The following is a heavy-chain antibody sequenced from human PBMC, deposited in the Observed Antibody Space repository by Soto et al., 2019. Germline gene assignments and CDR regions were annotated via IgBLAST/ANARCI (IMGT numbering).Heavy chain of an antibody. J-gene: IGHJ4*02. D-gene: IGHD6-13*01. CDR2: ISGSDGST. CDR1: GCKIVDHG. CDR3: ARRSSSWYFDY. Sequence: VSNGAAGCKIVDHGRRWVLQAPGKGLEWVSVISGSDGSTYYADSVKGRFTISRDNSKNTLNLQMNSLRAEDTAVYYCARRSSSWYFDYWGQGTLVTVSS. V-gene: IGHV3-23*01.